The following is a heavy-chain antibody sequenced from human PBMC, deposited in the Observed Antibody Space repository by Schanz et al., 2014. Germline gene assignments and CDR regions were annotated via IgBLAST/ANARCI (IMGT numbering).Heavy chain of an antibody. CDR1: GYTFTSYS. V-gene: IGHV1-46*01. Sequence: QVQLVQSGAEVKKPGASVKVSCKASGYTFTSYSMHWVRQAPGQGLEWMGKIIPVLNIATYAQRFQGRVTVTTDTSTSTVYMELRSLRSDDTAVYYCARGYGDSPTDFWGQGTLVTVSS. CDR3: ARGYGDSPTDF. CDR2: IIPVLNIA. D-gene: IGHD4-17*01. J-gene: IGHJ4*02.